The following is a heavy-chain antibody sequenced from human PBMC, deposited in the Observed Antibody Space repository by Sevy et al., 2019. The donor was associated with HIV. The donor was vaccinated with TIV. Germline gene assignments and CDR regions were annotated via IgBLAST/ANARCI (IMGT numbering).Heavy chain of an antibody. D-gene: IGHD2-2*01. J-gene: IGHJ6*02. CDR3: AKVLHIVEIPAAIDYYYGMDV. CDR2: IRFDGSIK. V-gene: IGHV3-30*02. Sequence: GGSLRLSCAASGFTFSTYGMHWVRQAPGKGVEWVAFIRFDGSIKYYRDSVKGRLTISRDNSKNTLYLQMNSLRAEDTAVYFCAKVLHIVEIPAAIDYYYGMDVWGQGTTVTVSS. CDR1: GFTFSTYG.